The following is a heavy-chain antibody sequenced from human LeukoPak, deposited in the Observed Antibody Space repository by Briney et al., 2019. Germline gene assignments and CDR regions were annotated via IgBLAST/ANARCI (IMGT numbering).Heavy chain of an antibody. CDR3: ARDDYGDPRGLRAFDI. CDR2: IDYSAST. D-gene: IGHD4-17*01. J-gene: IGHJ3*02. V-gene: IGHV4-59*12. CDR1: GGSISTYY. Sequence: SETLSLTCTVSGGSISTYYWSWIRQPPGKGLEWIAYIDYSASTNYNPSLKSRVTITVDTSKNQFSLKLSSVTAADTAVYYCARDDYGDPRGLRAFDIWGQGTMVTVSS.